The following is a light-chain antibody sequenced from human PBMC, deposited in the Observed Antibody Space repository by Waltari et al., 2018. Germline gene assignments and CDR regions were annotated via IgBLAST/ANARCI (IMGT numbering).Light chain of an antibody. Sequence: QSALTQPRSVSGSPGQSVTISCTGTSSDVGDYKFVYWYQHRPGKAPRLMIYDVTKRPSGVPDRFSGSKSGNTASLTISGLQAEDEADYYCCSYAGSHTWVFGVGTKLTVL. J-gene: IGLJ3*02. CDR1: SSDVGDYKF. CDR3: CSYAGSHTWV. V-gene: IGLV2-11*01. CDR2: DVT.